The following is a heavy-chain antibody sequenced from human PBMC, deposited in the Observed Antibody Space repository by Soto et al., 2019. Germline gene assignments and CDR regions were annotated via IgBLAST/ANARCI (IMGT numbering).Heavy chain of an antibody. V-gene: IGHV3-30-3*01. CDR2: ISYDGSNK. Sequence: QVQLVESGGGVVQPGRSLRLSCAASGFTFSSYAMHWVRQAPGKGLEWVAVISYDGSNKYYADSVKGRFTISRDNSKNTMYLQMNSLRAEDTAVYYCARDLAEMATIVYPPAYWGQGTLVTVSS. J-gene: IGHJ4*02. D-gene: IGHD5-12*01. CDR1: GFTFSSYA. CDR3: ARDLAEMATIVYPPAY.